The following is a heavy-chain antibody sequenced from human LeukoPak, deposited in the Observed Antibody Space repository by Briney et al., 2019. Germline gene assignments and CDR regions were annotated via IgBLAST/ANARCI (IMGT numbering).Heavy chain of an antibody. CDR2: INPNSGAT. D-gene: IGHD2-2*02. CDR3: ARDRSNIVVVPAAIRANWFDP. CDR1: GYTFTGYY. V-gene: IGHV1-2*02. J-gene: IGHJ5*02. Sequence: ASVKVSCKASGYTFTGYYMHWVRQAPGQGLEWMGWINPNSGATNYAQKFQGRVTMTRDTSISTAYMELSRLRSDDTAVYYCARDRSNIVVVPAAIRANWFDPWGQGTLVTVSS.